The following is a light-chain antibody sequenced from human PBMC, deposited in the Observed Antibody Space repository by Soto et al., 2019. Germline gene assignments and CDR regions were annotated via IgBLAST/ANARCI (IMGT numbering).Light chain of an antibody. CDR3: QQYNSYSRT. CDR1: QSVSSSY. J-gene: IGKJ1*01. CDR2: GAS. V-gene: IGKV3-20*01. Sequence: EIVLTQSPGTLSLSPGEIATLSFRASQSVSSSYLAWYQQKPGQAPRLLIYGASSRATGIPDRFSGSGSGTEFTLTISSLQPDDFATYYCQQYNSYSRTFGQGTKVDIK.